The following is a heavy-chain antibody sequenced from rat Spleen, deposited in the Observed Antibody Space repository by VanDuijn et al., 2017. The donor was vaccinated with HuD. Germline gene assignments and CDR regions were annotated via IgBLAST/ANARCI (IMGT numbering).Heavy chain of an antibody. CDR3: ARLRIRGTGVMDA. D-gene: IGHD4-3*01. CDR2: ISSGGGGT. CDR1: GFTFSSFP. J-gene: IGHJ2*01. V-gene: IGHV5-25*01. Sequence: EVQLVESGGGLVQPGRSLKLSCAASGFTFSSFPMAWVRQAPKKGLEWVASISSGGGGTYYPDSVKGRFTISRDNAKSTLYLQMDSLRSEDTASYYCARLRIRGTGVMDAWGQGVMVTVSS.